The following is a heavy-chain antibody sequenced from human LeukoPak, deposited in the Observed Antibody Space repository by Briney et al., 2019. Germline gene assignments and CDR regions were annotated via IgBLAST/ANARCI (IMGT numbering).Heavy chain of an antibody. CDR1: GGSISSYY. CDR2: IYYSGST. V-gene: IGHV4-59*01. CDR3: ARVPDWYFDL. Sequence: SETLSLTCTVSGGSISSYYWSWIRQPPGKGVEWIGYIYYSGSTIYNPSLKSRVTISVDTSKNQFSLKLNSVTAADTAVYYCARVPDWYFDLWGRGTLVTVSS. J-gene: IGHJ2*01.